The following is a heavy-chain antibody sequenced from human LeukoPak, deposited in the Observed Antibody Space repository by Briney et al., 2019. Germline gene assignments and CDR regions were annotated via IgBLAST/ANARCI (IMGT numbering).Heavy chain of an antibody. Sequence: SETLSLTCIVSGGSISSYYWSWIRQPPGKGLEWIGYIYYSGSTNYNPSLKSRVTISVDTSKNQFSLKLSSVTAADTAVYYCARAQLPYDILTGYYPPYMDVWGKGTTVTVSS. CDR1: GGSISSYY. V-gene: IGHV4-59*01. D-gene: IGHD3-9*01. CDR3: ARAQLPYDILTGYYPPYMDV. CDR2: IYYSGST. J-gene: IGHJ6*03.